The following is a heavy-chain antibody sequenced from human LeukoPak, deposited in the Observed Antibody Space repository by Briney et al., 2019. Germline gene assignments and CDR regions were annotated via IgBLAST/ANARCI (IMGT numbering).Heavy chain of an antibody. CDR2: INPNSGGT. J-gene: IGHJ4*02. CDR1: GYTFTSYG. CDR3: ARESRPDYGGNSARDDYFDY. V-gene: IGHV1-2*02. Sequence: ASVKVSCKASGYTFTSYGISWVRQAPGQGLEWMGWINPNSGGTNYAQKFQGRVTMIRDTSISTAYMELSSLRSEDTAVYYCARESRPDYGGNSARDDYFDYWGQGTLVTVSS. D-gene: IGHD4-23*01.